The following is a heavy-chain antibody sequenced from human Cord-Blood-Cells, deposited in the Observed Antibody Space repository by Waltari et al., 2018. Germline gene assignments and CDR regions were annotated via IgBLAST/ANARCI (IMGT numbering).Heavy chain of an antibody. CDR1: GGSISSYY. CDR2: IYTSGST. D-gene: IGHD3-22*01. V-gene: IGHV4-4*07. CDR3: ARVRYDSSGYYFDY. J-gene: IGHJ4*02. Sequence: QVQLQESGPGLVKPSETLSLTCTVSGGSISSYYWSWIRQPAGKGLAWIGRIYTSGSTNYNPSLKSRGTMSVDTSKNQFSLKLSSVTAADTAVYYCARVRYDSSGYYFDYWGQGTLVTVSS.